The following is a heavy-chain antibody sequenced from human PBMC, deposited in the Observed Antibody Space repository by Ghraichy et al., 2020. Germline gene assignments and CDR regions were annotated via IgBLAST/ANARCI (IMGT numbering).Heavy chain of an antibody. CDR2: ISWNGGST. D-gene: IGHD3-10*01. Sequence: GALRLSCAASGFTFDNYGMSWVRQAPGKGLEWVSGISWNGGSTGYADSVKGRFTISRDSAKNTLSLQMNSLTAEDTALYFCARDGSQGYYYGMDVWGQGTTVIVSS. CDR1: GFTFDNYG. V-gene: IGHV3-20*04. CDR3: ARDGSQGYYYGMDV. J-gene: IGHJ6*02.